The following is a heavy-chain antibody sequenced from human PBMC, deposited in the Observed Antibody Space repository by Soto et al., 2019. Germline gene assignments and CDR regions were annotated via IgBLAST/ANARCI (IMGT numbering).Heavy chain of an antibody. CDR1: GFTFSSYA. Sequence: GGSLRLSCAASGFTFSSYAMSWVRQAPGKGLEWVSAISGSGGSTYYADSVKGRFTISRDNSKNTLYLQMNGLRAEDTAVYYCAKDYPITGTTHYYYGMDVWGQGTTVTVSS. J-gene: IGHJ6*02. V-gene: IGHV3-23*01. CDR3: AKDYPITGTTHYYYGMDV. CDR2: ISGSGGST. D-gene: IGHD1-7*01.